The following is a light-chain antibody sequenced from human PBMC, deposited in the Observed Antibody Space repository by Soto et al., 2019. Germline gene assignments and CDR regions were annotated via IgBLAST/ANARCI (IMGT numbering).Light chain of an antibody. J-gene: IGKJ1*01. V-gene: IGKV1-5*01. CDR1: QSVSVW. CDR3: QQYETFSAT. Sequence: DMQITLSPSTRSAFEGDTVSVTGRASQSVSVWLAWYQQKPGEAPKLLIYDASALPRGVPSRFSGSGSGTKFTLTIASLQPDDFANYYCQQYETFSATLGPGPKVDIK. CDR2: DAS.